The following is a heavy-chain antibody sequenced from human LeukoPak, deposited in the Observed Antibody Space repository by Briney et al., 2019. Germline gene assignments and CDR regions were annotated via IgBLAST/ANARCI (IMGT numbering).Heavy chain of an antibody. CDR2: IYHSGST. D-gene: IGHD2-8*01. CDR3: ARAADGLSADGFDP. V-gene: IGHV4-38-2*02. J-gene: IGHJ5*02. CDR1: GYSISSGYY. Sequence: SDTLSLTCPVSGYSISSGYYWGWIRQPPGKGLEWIGSIYHSGSTYYNPSLKSRVTISVDTSKNQFSLKLSSVTAADTAVYYCARAADGLSADGFDPWGQGTLVTVSS.